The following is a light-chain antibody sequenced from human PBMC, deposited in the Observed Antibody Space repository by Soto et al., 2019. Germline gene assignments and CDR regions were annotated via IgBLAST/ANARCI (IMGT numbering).Light chain of an antibody. V-gene: IGKV1-5*03. CDR3: HQYKTYWT. CDR1: QSVSSW. J-gene: IGKJ1*01. CDR2: KAS. Sequence: DIQMTQSPSTLSASVGDSVTITCRASQSVSSWLAWYQQKPGKAPKLLIYKASSLHSGVPSRFSGSGSGTEFTLTISSLQPDDFATYYCHQYKTYWTFGHGTKVDIK.